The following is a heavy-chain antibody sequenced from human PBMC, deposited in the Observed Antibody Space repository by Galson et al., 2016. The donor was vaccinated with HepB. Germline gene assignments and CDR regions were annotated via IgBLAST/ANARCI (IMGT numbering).Heavy chain of an antibody. CDR1: GFTFNNYA. D-gene: IGHD5-12*01. CDR3: PRYSGAWFHFDN. J-gene: IGHJ4*02. CDR2: ISGAGGST. Sequence: SLRLSCAASGFTFNNYAMNWVRLAPGKGLQWVSAISGAGGSTYYSGSVKGRFTISRDNSKTTRNLQMNSLRVDDTATYYCPRYSGAWFHFDNWGQGILVTVSS. V-gene: IGHV3-23*01.